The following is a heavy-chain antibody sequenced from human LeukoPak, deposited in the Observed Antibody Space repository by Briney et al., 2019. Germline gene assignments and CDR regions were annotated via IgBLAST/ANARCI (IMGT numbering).Heavy chain of an antibody. CDR2: INDSGST. Sequence: SETLSLTCSVSGVSISSYYWSWIRQPPGKGLEWIGYINDSGSTNNNPSLKSRVTISVATSKNQFSLRLRSVTGADKAVYYCARQLGSTDWFDPWGQGTLVTVSS. V-gene: IGHV4-59*01. CDR3: ARQLGSTDWFDP. D-gene: IGHD2-2*01. J-gene: IGHJ5*02. CDR1: GVSISSYY.